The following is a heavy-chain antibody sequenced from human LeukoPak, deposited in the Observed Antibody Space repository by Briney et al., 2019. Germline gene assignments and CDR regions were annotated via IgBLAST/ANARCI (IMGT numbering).Heavy chain of an antibody. V-gene: IGHV4-39*07. CDR1: SGSISTSNYY. D-gene: IGHD6-13*01. J-gene: IGHJ4*02. CDR2: IFYSGST. CDR3: ARSTVGYSSSWYSY. Sequence: SETLSLTCTVSSGSISTSNYYWGWVRQPPGKALEWIGNIFYSGSTYYSPSLKSRVTISLDTSRNQFSLKLNSVTAADTAVYYCARSTVGYSSSWYSYWGQGTLVTVSS.